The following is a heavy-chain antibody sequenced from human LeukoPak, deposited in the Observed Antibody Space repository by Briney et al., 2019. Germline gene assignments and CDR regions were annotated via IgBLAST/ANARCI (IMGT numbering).Heavy chain of an antibody. CDR1: GYTFTSYA. J-gene: IGHJ4*02. Sequence: GASVKVSCKASGYTFTSYAISWVRQAPGQGLEWMGGIIPIFGTANYAQKFQGRVTTTADESTSTAYMELSSLRSEDTAVYYCARDSVPHYYDSSGYSDYWGQGTLVTVSS. CDR2: IIPIFGTA. CDR3: ARDSVPHYYDSSGYSDY. D-gene: IGHD3-22*01. V-gene: IGHV1-69*13.